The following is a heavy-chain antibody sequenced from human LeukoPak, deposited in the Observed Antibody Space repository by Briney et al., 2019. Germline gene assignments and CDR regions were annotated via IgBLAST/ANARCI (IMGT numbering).Heavy chain of an antibody. CDR1: GGSIGSSSYY. D-gene: IGHD1-20*01. Sequence: PSETLSLTCTVSGGSIGSSSYYWGWIRQPPGKGLEWIGSIYYSGSTYYNPSLKSRVTISVDTSKNQFSLKLSPVTAADTAVYYCARHYNRDDLLDYWGQGTLVAVSS. J-gene: IGHJ4*02. V-gene: IGHV4-39*01. CDR3: ARHYNRDDLLDY. CDR2: IYYSGST.